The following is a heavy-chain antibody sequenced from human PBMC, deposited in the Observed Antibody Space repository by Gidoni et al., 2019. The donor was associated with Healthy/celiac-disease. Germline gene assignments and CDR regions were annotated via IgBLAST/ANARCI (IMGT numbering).Heavy chain of an antibody. J-gene: IGHJ4*02. Sequence: EVQLLESGGGLVQPGGSLRLSCAASGFTFSSYAMSWVRQAPGKGLEWVSAISGSGGSTYYADSVKGRFTISRDNSKNTLYLQMNSLRAEDTAVYYCAKVRQRAIFGVVIPPAFDYWGQGTLVTVSS. V-gene: IGHV3-23*01. D-gene: IGHD3-3*01. CDR2: ISGSGGST. CDR1: GFTFSSYA. CDR3: AKVRQRAIFGVVIPPAFDY.